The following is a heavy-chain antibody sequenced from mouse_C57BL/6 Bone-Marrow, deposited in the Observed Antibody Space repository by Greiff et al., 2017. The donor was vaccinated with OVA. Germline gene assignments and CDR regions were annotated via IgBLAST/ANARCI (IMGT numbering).Heavy chain of an antibody. D-gene: IGHD3-3*01. CDR1: GFTFSSYG. Sequence: EVKLVESGGDLVKPGGSLKLSCAASGFTFSSYGMSWVRQTPDKRLEWVATISSGGSYTYYPDSVKGRFTNSRDNAKNTLYLQMSSLKSEDTAMYYCAREGLAWFAYWGQGTLVTVSA. J-gene: IGHJ3*01. CDR2: ISSGGSYT. V-gene: IGHV5-6*01. CDR3: AREGLAWFAY.